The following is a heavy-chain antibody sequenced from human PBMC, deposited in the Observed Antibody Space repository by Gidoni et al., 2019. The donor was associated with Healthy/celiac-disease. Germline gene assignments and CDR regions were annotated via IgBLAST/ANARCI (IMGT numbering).Heavy chain of an antibody. D-gene: IGHD4-17*01. CDR2: INHSGNT. V-gene: IGHV4-34*01. J-gene: IGHJ4*02. CDR3: ARKRKGLTVSTGLDY. CDR1: GGSFSGYY. Sequence: QVQLQQLGAGLLKPSEPLSLTCAVHGGSFSGYYWSWIRQPPGKGLEWIGEINHSGNTNYNPSLKSRVTISVDTSKNQFSLKRSSVTAADTAVYYCARKRKGLTVSTGLDYWGQGTLVTVSS.